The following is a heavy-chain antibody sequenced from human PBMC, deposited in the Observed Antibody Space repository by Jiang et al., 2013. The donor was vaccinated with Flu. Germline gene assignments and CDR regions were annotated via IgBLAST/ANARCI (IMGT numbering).Heavy chain of an antibody. CDR3: ARAQKXSGFELPYFDF. Sequence: GSGLVKPSETLSLTCTVSGGSISSSSYYWVWIRQPPGKGLEWIGSIYDSGSTYYNPSLKSRVTISVDTSKSQFSLRLSSVTAADTAVFYCARAQKXSGFELPYFDFWGQGPWSPSP. CDR2: IYDSGST. CDR1: GGSISSSSYY. D-gene: IGHD5-12*01. V-gene: IGHV4-39*07. J-gene: IGHJ4*02.